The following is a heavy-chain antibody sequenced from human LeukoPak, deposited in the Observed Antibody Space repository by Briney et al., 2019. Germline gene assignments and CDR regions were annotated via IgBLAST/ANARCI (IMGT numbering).Heavy chain of an antibody. Sequence: GGSLRLSCEASGFTFSTYGMHWVRQAPGKGLEWVAAIAYDGSVKYYPDSLKGRLTISRDNSKNTLYLQMNSLRTEDTAVYSCAKDRTVVGATSFDYWGLGTLVTVSS. D-gene: IGHD1-26*01. CDR2: IAYDGSVK. V-gene: IGHV3-30*18. CDR1: GFTFSTYG. CDR3: AKDRTVVGATSFDY. J-gene: IGHJ4*02.